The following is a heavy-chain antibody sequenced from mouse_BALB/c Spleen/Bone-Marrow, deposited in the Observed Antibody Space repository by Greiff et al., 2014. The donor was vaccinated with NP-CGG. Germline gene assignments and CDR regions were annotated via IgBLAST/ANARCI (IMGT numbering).Heavy chain of an antibody. D-gene: IGHD1-1*01. J-gene: IGHJ2*01. CDR3: ARYSYGSRGYYFDY. CDR1: GFNIKDTY. Sequence: VQLQQSGAELVKPGASVKLSCTASGFNIKDTYMHWVKQRPEQGLEWIGRIDPANGNTKYDPKFQGKATITADTSSNTAYLQLISRTAEDTAVYYCARYSYGSRGYYFDYWGQGTTLTVSS. CDR2: IDPANGNT. V-gene: IGHV14-3*02.